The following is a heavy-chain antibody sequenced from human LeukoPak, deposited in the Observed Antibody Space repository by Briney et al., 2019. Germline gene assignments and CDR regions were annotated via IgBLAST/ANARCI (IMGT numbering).Heavy chain of an antibody. V-gene: IGHV1-8*01. J-gene: IGHJ5*02. CDR3: AGGWEPYDYFFDP. CDR2: MSPNSGNT. D-gene: IGHD5-12*01. CDR1: GYTFTSYD. Sequence: ASVKVSCKASGYTFTSYDINWVRQATGQGLEWMGWMSPNSGNTDYAQNFQGRVTMTTDTSISTAYMELSGLRSEDTAIYYCAGGWEPYDYFFDPWGQGTLVIVSS.